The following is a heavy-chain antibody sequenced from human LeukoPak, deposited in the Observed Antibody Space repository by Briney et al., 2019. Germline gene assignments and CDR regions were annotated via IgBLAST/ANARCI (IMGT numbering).Heavy chain of an antibody. Sequence: GASVKVSCKASDYTFTSYGISWVRQAPGQGLEWMGWISAYNGNTNYAQKLQGRVTMTTDTSTSTAYMELRSLRSDDTAVYYCARRAHIVVVPNIDYYYYMDVWGKGTTVTVSS. J-gene: IGHJ6*03. D-gene: IGHD2-2*01. CDR2: ISAYNGNT. V-gene: IGHV1-18*01. CDR3: ARRAHIVVVPNIDYYYYMDV. CDR1: DYTFTSYG.